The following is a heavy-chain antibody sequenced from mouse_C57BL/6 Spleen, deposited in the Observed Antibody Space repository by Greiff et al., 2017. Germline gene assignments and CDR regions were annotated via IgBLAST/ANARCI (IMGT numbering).Heavy chain of an antibody. CDR3: ARGGTGSSYGAY. CDR2: IYPGDGDT. CDR1: GYAFSSYC. Sequence: VQLQQSGAELVKPGASVKISCKASGYAFSSYCMNWVKQRPGKGLEWIGQIYPGDGDTNYNGKFKGKATLTADKSSSTAYMQLSSLTSEDSAVYFCARGGTGSSYGAYWGQGTLVTVSA. J-gene: IGHJ3*01. D-gene: IGHD1-1*01. V-gene: IGHV1-80*01.